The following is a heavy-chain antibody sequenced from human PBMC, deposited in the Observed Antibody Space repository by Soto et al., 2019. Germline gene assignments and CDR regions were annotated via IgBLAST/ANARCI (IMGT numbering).Heavy chain of an antibody. CDR2: IYYSGST. Sequence: QLQLQESGPGLVKPSETLSLTCTVSGGSISSSSYYWGWIRQPPGKGLEWIGSIYYSGSTYYNPSLKSRVTISVDTSKNQFSLKLSSVTAADTAVYYCARHGIGGLFYYYYGMDVWGQGTTVTVSS. D-gene: IGHD2-15*01. CDR3: ARHGIGGLFYYYYGMDV. V-gene: IGHV4-39*01. J-gene: IGHJ6*02. CDR1: GGSISSSSYY.